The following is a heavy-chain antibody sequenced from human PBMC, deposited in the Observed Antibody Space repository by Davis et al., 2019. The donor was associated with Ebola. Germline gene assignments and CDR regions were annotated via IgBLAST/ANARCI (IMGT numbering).Heavy chain of an antibody. Sequence: GESLKISCAASGFAFSRYAMHWVRRAPGKGLEWVAVIRYDGTTKYYADSVKGRFTISRDNSKNSLYLQMNSLRAEDTALYYCAKDVGDYDFWSGYPDYWGQGTLVTVSS. J-gene: IGHJ4*02. D-gene: IGHD3-3*01. V-gene: IGHV3-30*02. CDR2: IRYDGTTK. CDR1: GFAFSRYA. CDR3: AKDVGDYDFWSGYPDY.